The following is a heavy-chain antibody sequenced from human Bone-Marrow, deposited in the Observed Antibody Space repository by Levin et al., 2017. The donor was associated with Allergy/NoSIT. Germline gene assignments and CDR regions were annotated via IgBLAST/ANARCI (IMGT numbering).Heavy chain of an antibody. CDR1: GDSLSSYY. Sequence: GSLRLSCTVSGDSLSSYYWSWIRQPPGKRLEWIAYISYSGSTNYNPSLKSRVTLSVDTSKNHFSLNLTSVTAADTAVYYCVRSLRRENFDYWGQGILVTVSS. J-gene: IGHJ4*02. V-gene: IGHV4-59*01. CDR2: ISYSGST. CDR3: VRSLRRENFDY. D-gene: IGHD5-24*01.